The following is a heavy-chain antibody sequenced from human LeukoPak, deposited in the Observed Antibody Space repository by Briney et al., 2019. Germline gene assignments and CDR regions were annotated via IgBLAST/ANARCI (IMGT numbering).Heavy chain of an antibody. Sequence: GGSLRLSCVVSGFTFSTSAMNWVRQAPGKGLEWVSSISSSSSYIYYADSVKGRFTISRDNDKNSLYLQMNSLRAEDTALYYCARGGGWDAYYYYGLDVWGQGTTVTVSS. V-gene: IGHV3-21*01. CDR3: ARGGGWDAYYYYGLDV. CDR2: ISSSSSYI. CDR1: GFTFSTSA. J-gene: IGHJ6*02. D-gene: IGHD6-19*01.